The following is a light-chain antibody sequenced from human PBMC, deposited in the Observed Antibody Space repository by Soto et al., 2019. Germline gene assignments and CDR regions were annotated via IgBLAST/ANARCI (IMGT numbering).Light chain of an antibody. V-gene: IGLV2-11*01. CDR1: SSDVGGYNY. Sequence: QSVLTQPRSVSGSPGQSVTISCTGTSSDVGGYNYVSWYQQHPGKAPKVMIYDVNKRPSGVPDRFSGSQSGSTASLTISGLQAEDEADYYCCSYAGSYTWVFGGGTKVTVL. J-gene: IGLJ3*02. CDR2: DVN. CDR3: CSYAGSYTWV.